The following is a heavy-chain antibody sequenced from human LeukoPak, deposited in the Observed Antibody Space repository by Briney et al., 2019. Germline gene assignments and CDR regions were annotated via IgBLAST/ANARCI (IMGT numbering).Heavy chain of an antibody. CDR1: GGSISSGSYY. Sequence: NPSQTLSLTCTVSGGSISSGSYYWSWIRQPAGKGLEWIGRIYTSGSTNYNPSLKSRVTISVDTSKNQFSLKLSSVTAADTAVYYCARRIIVATTKHAFDIWGQGTMVTVSS. D-gene: IGHD5-12*01. J-gene: IGHJ3*02. CDR2: IYTSGST. V-gene: IGHV4-61*02. CDR3: ARRIIVATTKHAFDI.